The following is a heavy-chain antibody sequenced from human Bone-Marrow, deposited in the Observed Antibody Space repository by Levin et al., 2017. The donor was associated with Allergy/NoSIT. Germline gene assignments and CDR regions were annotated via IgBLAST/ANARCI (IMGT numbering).Heavy chain of an antibody. CDR1: GASISSGDYY. Sequence: SETLSLTCTVSGASISSGDYYWSWIRQSPGTGLEWIGYIYYTGSTYYNPSLKSRLTISLDTSNNQFSLTLRSVTAADTAVYYCASPPKNTVTHTGEFDYWGQGTMVTVSS. J-gene: IGHJ3*01. CDR3: ASPPKNTVTHTGEFDY. V-gene: IGHV4-30-4*01. CDR2: IYYTGST. D-gene: IGHD4-17*01.